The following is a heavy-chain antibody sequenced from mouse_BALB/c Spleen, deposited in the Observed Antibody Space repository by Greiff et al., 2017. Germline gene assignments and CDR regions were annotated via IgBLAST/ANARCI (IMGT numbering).Heavy chain of an antibody. CDR2: IWAGGST. D-gene: IGHD2-4*01. CDR1: GFSLTSYG. J-gene: IGHJ4*01. Sequence: VKLEESGPGLVAPSQSLSITCTVSGFSLTSYGVHWVRQPPGKGLEWLGVIWAGGSTNYNSALMSRLSISKDNSKSQVFLKMNSLQTDDTAMYYCAIYYDYDNYAMDYWGQGTSVTVSS. CDR3: AIYYDYDNYAMDY. V-gene: IGHV2-9*02.